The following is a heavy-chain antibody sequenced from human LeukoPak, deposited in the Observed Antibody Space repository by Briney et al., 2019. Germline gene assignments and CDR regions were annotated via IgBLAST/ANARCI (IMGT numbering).Heavy chain of an antibody. CDR2: IYPGDSEA. V-gene: IGHV5-51*01. CDR1: GYIFTNYW. J-gene: IGHJ3*02. CDR3: ARPYSTGIRDAYDM. Sequence: GESLKISCKASGYIFTNYWIAWVRQTPGTGLEWMGTIYPGDSEARYSPSFQGQVTLSVDRSITTAYLQWPSLKASDTAIYYCARPYSTGIRDAYDMWGQGTMVIVSS. D-gene: IGHD2-8*02.